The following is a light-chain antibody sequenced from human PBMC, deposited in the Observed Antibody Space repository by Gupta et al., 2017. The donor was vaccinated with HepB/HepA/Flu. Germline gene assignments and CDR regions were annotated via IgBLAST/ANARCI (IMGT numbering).Light chain of an antibody. CDR3: QQSGSSPFT. V-gene: IGKV3-20*01. CDR1: QSIPANY. J-gene: IGKJ2*01. CDR2: SGS. Sequence: EIVLTQSPGTLSLSPGARATFPCGASQSIPANYLVWYQQKSGQTPRLLIYSGSTRATGVPDRFSGSGSGTDFTLTISRLEPDDFAVYYCQQSGSSPFTFGQGTKLE.